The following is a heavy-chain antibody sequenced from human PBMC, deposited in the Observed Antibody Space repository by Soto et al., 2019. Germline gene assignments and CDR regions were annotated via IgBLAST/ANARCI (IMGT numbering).Heavy chain of an antibody. CDR1: GYTFTSYA. CDR2: INAGNGNT. J-gene: IGHJ4*02. Sequence: ASVKVSCKASGYTFTSYAMHWVRQAPGQRLEWMGWINAGNGNTKYSQKFQGRVTITRDTSASTAYMELSSLRSEDTAVYYCSRGITMIVVVALGYWGQGTLVTVSS. D-gene: IGHD3-22*01. CDR3: SRGITMIVVVALGY. V-gene: IGHV1-3*01.